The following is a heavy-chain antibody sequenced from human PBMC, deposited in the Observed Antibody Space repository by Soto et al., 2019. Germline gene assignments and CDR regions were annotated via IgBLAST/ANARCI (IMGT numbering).Heavy chain of an antibody. CDR1: GFTFTNYA. CDR3: ARGIVVVPAAIDYFQH. J-gene: IGHJ1*01. D-gene: IGHD2-2*01. Sequence: GGSLRLSCAASGFTFTNYAMSWVRQAPGKGLEWVSVIYSGGSTYYADSVKGRFTISRDNSKNTLYLQMNSLRAEDTAVFYCARGIVVVPAAIDYFQHWGKGTLVTVSS. V-gene: IGHV3-66*01. CDR2: IYSGGST.